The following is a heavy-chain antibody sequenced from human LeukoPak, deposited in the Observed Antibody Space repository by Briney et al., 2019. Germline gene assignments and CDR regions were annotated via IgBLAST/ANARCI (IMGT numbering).Heavy chain of an antibody. J-gene: IGHJ4*02. CDR1: GYTFTNYG. Sequence: ASVKVSCKASGYTFTNYGITWVRQAPGQGLEWMGMINPSGGSTSYAQKFQGRVTMTRDTSTSTVYMELSSLRSEDTAVYYCARGNPGVIDYWGQGTLVTVSS. V-gene: IGHV1-46*01. CDR3: ARGNPGVIDY. CDR2: INPSGGST. D-gene: IGHD3-10*01.